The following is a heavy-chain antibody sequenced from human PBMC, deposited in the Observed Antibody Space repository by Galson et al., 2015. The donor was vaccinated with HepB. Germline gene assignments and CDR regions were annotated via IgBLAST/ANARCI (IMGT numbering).Heavy chain of an antibody. V-gene: IGHV1-69*13. CDR3: ARDRAGQGSWYFDY. J-gene: IGHJ4*02. Sequence: SVKVSCKASGGTFSSYAISWVRQAPGQGLEWMGGIIPIFGTANYAQKFQGRVTITADESTSTAYMELSSLRSEDTAVYYCARDRAGQGSWYFDYWGQGTLVTVSS. D-gene: IGHD3-10*01. CDR2: IIPIFGTA. CDR1: GGTFSSYA.